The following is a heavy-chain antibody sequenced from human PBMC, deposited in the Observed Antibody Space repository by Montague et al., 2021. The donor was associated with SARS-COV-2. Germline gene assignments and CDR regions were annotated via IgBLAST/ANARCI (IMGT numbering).Heavy chain of an antibody. CDR1: GGSFGDDH. J-gene: IGHJ4*02. V-gene: IGHV4-34*01. CDR3: ARGHLSVSMIVVVFTSASYYFDY. CDR2: IKQSGST. D-gene: IGHD3-22*01. Sequence: SETLSLTCGVYGGSFGDDHWSWIRQPPGKGLEWIGDIKQSGSTNXNPSLTSRVTISVDTSRNQFSLKLTSVTAADTAVYFCARGHLSVSMIVVVFTSASYYFDYWGQGALVTVSS.